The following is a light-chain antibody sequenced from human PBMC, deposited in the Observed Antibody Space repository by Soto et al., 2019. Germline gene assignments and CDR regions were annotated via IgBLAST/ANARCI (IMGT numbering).Light chain of an antibody. V-gene: IGLV4-69*01. CDR3: QTWGTGHFSV. CDR1: SGHSSYA. J-gene: IGLJ1*01. Sequence: QSVLTQSPSASASLGASVKLTCTLSSGHSSYAIAWHQQQPETGPRYLMKLNRDGSHSKGDGIPDRFSGSSSGAERYLTISSLQSEDEADYYCQTWGTGHFSVFGTGTKVPVL. CDR2: LNRDGSH.